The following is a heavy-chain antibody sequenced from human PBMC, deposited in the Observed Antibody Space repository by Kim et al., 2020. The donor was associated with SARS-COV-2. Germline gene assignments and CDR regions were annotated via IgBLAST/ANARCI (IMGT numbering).Heavy chain of an antibody. Sequence: GGSLRLSCVASRFTFSSSAMTWVRQAPGKGLEWVSTIFGSGHGTYYADSVTGRFVVSRDNSKNTLSLQMNNLRRDDTAIYYCEQTVHITSVTFLGYFDLWGRGSSVTVSS. D-gene: IGHD6-6*01. J-gene: IGHJ2*01. CDR2: IFGSGHGT. V-gene: IGHV3-23*01. CDR3: EQTVHITSVTFLGYFDL. CDR1: RFTFSSSA.